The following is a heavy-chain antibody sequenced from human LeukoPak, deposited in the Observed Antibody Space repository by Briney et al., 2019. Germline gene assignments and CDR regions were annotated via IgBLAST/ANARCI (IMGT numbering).Heavy chain of an antibody. D-gene: IGHD4-17*01. CDR1: GGTFSSYA. CDR3: ARGDYGDYSLDL. CDR2: ITPIFGTA. J-gene: IGHJ2*01. V-gene: IGHV1-69*05. Sequence: SVKVSCKASGGTFSSYAISWVRQAPGQGLEWMGRITPIFGTANYAQKFQGRVTITTDESTSTAYMELSSLRSEDTAVYYCARGDYGDYSLDLWGRGTLVTVSS.